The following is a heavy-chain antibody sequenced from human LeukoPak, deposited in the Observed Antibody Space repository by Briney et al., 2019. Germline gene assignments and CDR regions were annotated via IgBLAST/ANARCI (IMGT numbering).Heavy chain of an antibody. J-gene: IGHJ4*02. V-gene: IGHV3-30*03. Sequence: GRSLRLSSAASGFTFSSYGMHWVRQAPGKGLEWVAVISYDGSNKYYADSVKGRFTISRDNSKNTLYLQMNSLKTEDTAVYYCTTALGNPRELIDYWGQGTLVTVSS. D-gene: IGHD3-10*01. CDR1: GFTFSSYG. CDR2: ISYDGSNK. CDR3: TTALGNPRELIDY.